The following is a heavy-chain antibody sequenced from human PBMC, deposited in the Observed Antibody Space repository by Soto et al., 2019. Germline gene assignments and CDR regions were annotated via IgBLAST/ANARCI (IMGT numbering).Heavy chain of an antibody. D-gene: IGHD3-22*01. Sequence: GGSLRLSCAASGFTFSSYGMHWVRQAPGKGLEWVAVISYDGSNKYYADSVKGRFTISRDNSKNTLYLQMNSLRAEDTAVYYCAKVGYYYDSSGHDYWGQGT. CDR1: GFTFSSYG. V-gene: IGHV3-30*18. CDR3: AKVGYYYDSSGHDY. CDR2: ISYDGSNK. J-gene: IGHJ4*02.